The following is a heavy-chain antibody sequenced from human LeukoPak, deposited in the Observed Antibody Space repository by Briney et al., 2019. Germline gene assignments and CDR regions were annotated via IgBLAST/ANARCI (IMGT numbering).Heavy chain of an antibody. Sequence: GRSLRLSCAASGFTFSSYAMHWVRQAPGKGLEWVAVISYDGSNKYYADSVKGRFTISRDNSKNTLYLQMNSLRAEDTALYYCAKDRYDDFWSGYSFDRWGQGTLVTVSS. D-gene: IGHD3-3*01. CDR1: GFTFSSYA. V-gene: IGHV3-30-3*01. CDR2: ISYDGSNK. J-gene: IGHJ5*02. CDR3: AKDRYDDFWSGYSFDR.